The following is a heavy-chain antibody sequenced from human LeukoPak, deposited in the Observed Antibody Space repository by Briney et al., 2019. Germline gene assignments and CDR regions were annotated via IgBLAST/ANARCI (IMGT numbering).Heavy chain of an antibody. J-gene: IGHJ4*02. CDR1: GDSVSSKSAV. CDR2: TYYRSTWYN. Sequence: SQTLSLTCAISGDSVSSKSAVWNWIRQSPSRGREWLARTYYRSTWYNEYAVSVKSRITINPDTPKNQFSLQLNSVTPEDTAVYYCARLLSGAFDYWGQGTLVTVSS. D-gene: IGHD2/OR15-2a*01. CDR3: ARLLSGAFDY. V-gene: IGHV6-1*01.